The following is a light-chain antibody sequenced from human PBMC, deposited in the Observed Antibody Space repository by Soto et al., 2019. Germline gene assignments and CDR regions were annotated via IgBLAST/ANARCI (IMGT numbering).Light chain of an antibody. CDR2: GAS. V-gene: IGKV3-20*01. J-gene: IGKJ1*01. CDR1: QSVSSNY. Sequence: EIVLTQSPGTLSLSPGERATLSCRASQSVSSNYLAWYQQKPGQAPRPLIYGASSRATGIPDRFSGSGAGTDFPLTISRLESDDFAVYYCQQYGSSPWTFGQGTKV. CDR3: QQYGSSPWT.